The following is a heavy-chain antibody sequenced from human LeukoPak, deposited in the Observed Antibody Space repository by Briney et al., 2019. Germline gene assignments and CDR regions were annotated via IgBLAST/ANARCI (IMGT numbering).Heavy chain of an antibody. J-gene: IGHJ4*02. V-gene: IGHV3-30-3*01. CDR2: ISSDGSDK. CDR3: ARDYPADY. Sequence: GGSLRLSCAASGFTFSNYPIHWVRQAPGKGLDWVALISSDGSDKKYADSVKGRFTISRDNSKNTLYLQMHSLRVEDTAVYYCARDYPADYWGQGTLVTVSS. CDR1: GFTFSNYP.